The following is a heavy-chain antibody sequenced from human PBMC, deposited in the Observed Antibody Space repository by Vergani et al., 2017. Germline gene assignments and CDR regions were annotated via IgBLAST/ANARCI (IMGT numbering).Heavy chain of an antibody. J-gene: IGHJ6*03. D-gene: IGHD3-16*02. CDR2: IYYSGST. CDR1: GASIRSSNYY. CDR3: ARETVVTSWDGYRFHYMDV. V-gene: IGHV4-39*02. Sequence: QLQLQESGPGLVKPSATLSLTCSVSGASIRSSNYYWGWIRQPPGKGLEWIASIYYSGSTYYNPSLKSRVTISVDTSKTQISLRLTSVTAEDTAVYYCARETVVTSWDGYRFHYMDVWGKGTTVTVSS.